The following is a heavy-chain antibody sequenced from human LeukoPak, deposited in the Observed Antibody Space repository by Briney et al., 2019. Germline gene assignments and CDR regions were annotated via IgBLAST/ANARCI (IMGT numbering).Heavy chain of an antibody. CDR2: IYYSGST. CDR3: ARGATIFGVVMDDALDI. V-gene: IGHV4-59*01. CDR1: GGSISSYY. Sequence: SETLSLTCTVSGGSISSYYWSWIRQPPGKGLEWIGYIYYSGSTNYNPSLKSRVTISVDTSKNQFSLKLSSVTAADTAVYYCARGATIFGVVMDDALDIWGQGTMVTVSS. J-gene: IGHJ3*02. D-gene: IGHD3-3*01.